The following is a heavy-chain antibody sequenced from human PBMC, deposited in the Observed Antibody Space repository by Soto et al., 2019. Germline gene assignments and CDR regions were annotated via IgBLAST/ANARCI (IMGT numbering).Heavy chain of an antibody. CDR1: AGTFSSYT. CDR3: ARDHSTRIQEAYYSCDMDV. CDR2: ILPIFGTT. J-gene: IGHJ6*02. Sequence: QVQLVQSGAEVKKPGSSVKVSCKASAGTFSSYTISWVRQAPGQGLEWMGGILPIFGTTNYAQKFQGRVTITAAKSTRTAYIELSSLTSEVTAVYYCARDHSTRIQEAYYSCDMDVWGQGTMVTVSS. V-gene: IGHV1-69*06. D-gene: IGHD5-18*01.